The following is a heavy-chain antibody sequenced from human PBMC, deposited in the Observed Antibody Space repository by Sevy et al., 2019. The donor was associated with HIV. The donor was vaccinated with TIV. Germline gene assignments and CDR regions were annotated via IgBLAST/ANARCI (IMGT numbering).Heavy chain of an antibody. D-gene: IGHD3-10*01. V-gene: IGHV3-33*01. CDR2: IWYDGSNK. Sequence: GGSLRLSCAASGFTFSSYGMHWVRQAPGKGLEWVAVIWYDGSNKYYADSVKGRFNISRDNSKNTLYLQMNSLRAEDTAVYYCARCFGSGSYGFDSWGQGTLVTVSS. CDR3: ARCFGSGSYGFDS. J-gene: IGHJ4*02. CDR1: GFTFSSYG.